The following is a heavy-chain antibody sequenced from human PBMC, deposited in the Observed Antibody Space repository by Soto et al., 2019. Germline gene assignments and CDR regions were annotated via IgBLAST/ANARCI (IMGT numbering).Heavy chain of an antibody. CDR1: GYRFIDYW. CDR2: IYPGDSDT. J-gene: IGHJ4*02. Sequence: GESLKISCKGSGYRFIDYWIGWVRQMPGKGLEWMGIIYPGDSDTKYTPSFQGQVTISADKSTNTAYLQWSSLKASDTAMYYCARGVKMATPHKYYFDYWGQGTLVTVSS. V-gene: IGHV5-51*01. CDR3: ARGVKMATPHKYYFDY. D-gene: IGHD5-12*01.